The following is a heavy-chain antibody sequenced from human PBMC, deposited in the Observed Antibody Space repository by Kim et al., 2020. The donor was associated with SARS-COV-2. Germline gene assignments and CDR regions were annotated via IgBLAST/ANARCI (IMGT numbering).Heavy chain of an antibody. Sequence: GGSLRLSCAASGFTFGDYAMHWVRQAPGKGLEWVSGISWNSGSIGYADSVKGRFTISRDSAKNSLYLQMNSLRAEDTALYYCAKDRREWLSYYYYYYMDVWGQGTTVTVSS. J-gene: IGHJ6*03. V-gene: IGHV3-9*01. CDR3: AKDRREWLSYYYYYYMDV. D-gene: IGHD3-3*01. CDR1: GFTFGDYA. CDR2: ISWNSGSI.